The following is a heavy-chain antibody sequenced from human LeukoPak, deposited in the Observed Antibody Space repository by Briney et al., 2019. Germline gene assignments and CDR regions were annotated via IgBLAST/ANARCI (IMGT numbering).Heavy chain of an antibody. J-gene: IGHJ3*01. CDR2: ISYDGSNK. D-gene: IGHD6-19*01. V-gene: IGHV3-30*18. CDR3: AKLGYSSGWYDFQIDAFDF. CDR1: GFSFSSYG. Sequence: GRSLRLSCAASGFSFSSYGMHWVRQAPGRGLEWVAVISYDGSNKFYADSVKGRFTISRDNSKNTLYPQMNSLRAEDTAVYYCAKLGYSSGWYDFQIDAFDFWGQGTMVTVSS.